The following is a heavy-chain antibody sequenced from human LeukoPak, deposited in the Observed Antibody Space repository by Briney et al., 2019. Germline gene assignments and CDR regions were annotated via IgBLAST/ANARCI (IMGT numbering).Heavy chain of an antibody. D-gene: IGHD6-13*01. CDR3: ASNRLRGIAAAGFDY. V-gene: IGHV3-33*01. CDR1: GYTFTSYG. CDR2: IWYDGSNK. J-gene: IGHJ4*02. Sequence: SCKASGYTFTSYGISWVRQAPGKGLGWVAVIWYDGSNKYYADSVKGRFTIFRDNSKNTLYLQMNSLRAEDTAVYYCASNRLRGIAAAGFDYWGQGTLVTVSS.